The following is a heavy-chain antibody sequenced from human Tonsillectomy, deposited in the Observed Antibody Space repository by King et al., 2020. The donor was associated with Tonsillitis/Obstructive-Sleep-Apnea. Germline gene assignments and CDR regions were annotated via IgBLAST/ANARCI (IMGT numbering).Heavy chain of an antibody. Sequence: VQLVESGGGLVQPGGSLRLSCAASGFTSSDHYMDWVRQAPGKGLEWVGRTRDKTYSYATEYAASVKGRFTISRDDSKNSLYLQMNSLKTDDTAVYYCARRKSGNDAFDIWGQGTMVTVSS. V-gene: IGHV3-72*01. D-gene: IGHD1-14*01. CDR2: TRDKTYSYAT. J-gene: IGHJ3*02. CDR1: GFTSSDHY. CDR3: ARRKSGNDAFDI.